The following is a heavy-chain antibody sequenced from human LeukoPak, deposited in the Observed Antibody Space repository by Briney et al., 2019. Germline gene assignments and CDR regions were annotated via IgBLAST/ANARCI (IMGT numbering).Heavy chain of an antibody. CDR2: IYYSGST. J-gene: IGHJ4*02. CDR3: AREWAY. V-gene: IGHV4-39*07. CDR1: GGSISNSDYY. Sequence: SETLSLTCTVSGGSISNSDYYWGWIRQPPGKGLECIGSIYYSGSTYYNPSLKSRVTISVDTSKNQFSLRLNSVTAADTAVYYCAREWAYWGQGTLVTVSS.